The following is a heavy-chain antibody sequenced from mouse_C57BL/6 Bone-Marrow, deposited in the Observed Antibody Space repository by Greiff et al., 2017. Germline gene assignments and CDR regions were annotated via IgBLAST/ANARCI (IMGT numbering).Heavy chain of an antibody. Sequence: QVQLQQSGAELVRPGASVTLSCKASGYTFTDYEMHWVKQTPVHGLEWIGAIDPETGGTAYNQKFKGKAILTADKSSSTAYMELRSLTPEDSAVYYCTALYSNVWDWGQGKSGSVSS. CDR3: TALYSNVWD. V-gene: IGHV1-15*01. D-gene: IGHD2-5*01. CDR2: IDPETGGT. CDR1: GYTFTDYE. J-gene: IGHJ4*01.